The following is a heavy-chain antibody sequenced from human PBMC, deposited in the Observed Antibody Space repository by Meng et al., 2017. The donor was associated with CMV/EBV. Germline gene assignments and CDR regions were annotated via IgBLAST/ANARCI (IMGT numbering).Heavy chain of an antibody. Sequence: GESLKISCAASGFTVSSNYMSWVRQAPGKGLEWVSVIYSGGSTYYADYVKGRFTISRDNFKNTLYLQMNSLRAEDTAVYYCARDLNVVVPAAMGGTTAKNKLGYYYYGMDVWGQGTTVTVSS. CDR1: GFTVSSNY. CDR3: ARDLNVVVPAAMGGTTAKNKLGYYYYGMDV. CDR2: IYSGGST. D-gene: IGHD2-2*01. J-gene: IGHJ6*02. V-gene: IGHV3-66*02.